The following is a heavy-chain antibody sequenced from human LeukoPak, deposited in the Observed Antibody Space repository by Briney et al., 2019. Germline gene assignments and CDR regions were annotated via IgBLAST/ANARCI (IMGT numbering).Heavy chain of an antibody. CDR3: AKTRDFWSGYFDY. Sequence: PSETLSLTCAVSGGSITSDIYYWSWIRQPPGKGLEWIGYILHSGSTYYNPSLKSRVTISIDTSKSQFSLKLSSVTAADTAVYYCAKTRDFWSGYFDYWGQGTLVTVSS. D-gene: IGHD3-3*01. J-gene: IGHJ4*02. CDR1: GGSITSDIYY. V-gene: IGHV4-30-2*01. CDR2: ILHSGST.